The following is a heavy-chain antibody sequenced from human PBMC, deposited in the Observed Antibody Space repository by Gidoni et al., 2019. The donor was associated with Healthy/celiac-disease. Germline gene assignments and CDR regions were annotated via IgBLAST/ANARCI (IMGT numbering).Heavy chain of an antibody. J-gene: IGHJ6*02. V-gene: IGHV4-34*01. D-gene: IGHD4-17*01. CDR3: ARGHRYGDYLISVGMDV. CDR1: GGSFSGYY. Sequence: QVQLQQWGAGLLKPSATLSLTCAVYGGSFSGYYWSWIRQPPGKGLEWIGEINHSGSTNYNPSLKSRVTISVDTSKNQFSLKLSSVTAADTAVYYCARGHRYGDYLISVGMDVWGQGTTVTVSS. CDR2: INHSGST.